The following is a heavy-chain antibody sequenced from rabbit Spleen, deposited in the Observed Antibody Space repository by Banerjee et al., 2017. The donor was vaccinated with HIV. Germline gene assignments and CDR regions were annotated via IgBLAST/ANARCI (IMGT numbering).Heavy chain of an antibody. J-gene: IGHJ4*01. CDR1: GFSFSSSYD. D-gene: IGHD1-1*01. CDR2: IYTGNGKT. Sequence: QEQLVESGGGLVQPGASLTLTCTASGFSFSSSYDMCWVRQPPGKGLEWIACIYTGNGKTYYASWAKGRFTISKTSSTTVTLRMTSLTVADTATYFCARDLVAVIGWNFSLWGPGTLVTVS. V-gene: IGHV1S45*01. CDR3: ARDLVAVIGWNFSL.